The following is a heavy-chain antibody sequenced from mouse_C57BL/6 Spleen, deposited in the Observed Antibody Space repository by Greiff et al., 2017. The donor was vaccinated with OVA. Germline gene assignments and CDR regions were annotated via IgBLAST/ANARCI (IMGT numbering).Heavy chain of an antibody. J-gene: IGHJ3*01. D-gene: IGHD2-1*01. CDR2: INPNNGGT. V-gene: IGHV1-26*01. Sequence: EVQLQQSGPELVKPGASVKISCKASGYTFTDYYMHWVKQSHGNSLEWIGDINPNNGGTSYNQKFKGKATLTVDKSSSTAYMELRSLTSEDSAVYYCTRSDSGTEEFAYWGQGTMVTVSA. CDR1: GYTFTDYY. CDR3: TRSDSGTEEFAY.